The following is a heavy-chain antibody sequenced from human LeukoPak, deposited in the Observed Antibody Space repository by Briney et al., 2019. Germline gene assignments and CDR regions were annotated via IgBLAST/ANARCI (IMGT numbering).Heavy chain of an antibody. CDR2: VASDGKDK. V-gene: IGHV3-33*08. Sequence: GGSLRLSCAATEFTFSNYGMHWVRQAPGKGLEWVAVVASDGKDKRYADSVKGRFTISRDNAKNSLYLQMNSLRAEDTAVYYCARDRGIDVVVPAVFDYWGQGTLVTVSS. J-gene: IGHJ4*02. D-gene: IGHD2-2*01. CDR3: ARDRGIDVVVPAVFDY. CDR1: EFTFSNYG.